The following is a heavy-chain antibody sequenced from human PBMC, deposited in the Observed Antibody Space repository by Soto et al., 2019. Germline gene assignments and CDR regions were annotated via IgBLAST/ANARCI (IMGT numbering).Heavy chain of an antibody. Sequence: ASVKVSCKGSGYTFTSYYMHWVRQAPGQGLEWMGTINPSGGSTKYAQKFQGRVTMTSDTSTRTLYMEVSSLRSEDTAVYYCARGAEYSSGLDGFHYWGQGTPVTVS. D-gene: IGHD6-25*01. CDR2: INPSGGST. CDR3: ARGAEYSSGLDGFHY. CDR1: GYTFTSYY. J-gene: IGHJ4*02. V-gene: IGHV1-46*01.